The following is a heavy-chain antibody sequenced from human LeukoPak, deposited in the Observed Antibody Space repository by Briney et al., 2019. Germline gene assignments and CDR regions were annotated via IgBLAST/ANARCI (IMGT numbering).Heavy chain of an antibody. Sequence: GASVKVSCKVSGYTLTELSMHWVRQAPGKGLEWMGGFDPEDGETIYAQKFQGRATMTEDTSTDTAYMELSSLRSEDTAVYYCATDPERYCSGGSCYSFDYWGQGTLVTVSS. CDR1: GYTLTELS. D-gene: IGHD2-15*01. CDR2: FDPEDGET. CDR3: ATDPERYCSGGSCYSFDY. J-gene: IGHJ4*02. V-gene: IGHV1-24*01.